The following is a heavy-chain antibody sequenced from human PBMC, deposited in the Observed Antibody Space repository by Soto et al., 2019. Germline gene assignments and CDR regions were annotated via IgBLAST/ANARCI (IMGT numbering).Heavy chain of an antibody. CDR1: GGSISTGGYY. CDR2: IYNSGST. V-gene: IGHV4-31*01. CDR3: ARFHIYGSGSYVDF. J-gene: IGHJ4*02. Sequence: QVQLQESGPGLVKPSQTLSLTCNVSGGSISTGGYYWSWIRQHPGKGLGWIGYIYNSGSTYYNPSLKSPVTISTDTSKNQFSLKLSSVTAADTAVYYCARFHIYGSGSYVDFWGQGTLVTVSS. D-gene: IGHD3-10*01.